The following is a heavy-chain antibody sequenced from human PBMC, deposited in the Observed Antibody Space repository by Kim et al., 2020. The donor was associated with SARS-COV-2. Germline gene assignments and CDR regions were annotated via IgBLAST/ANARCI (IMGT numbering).Heavy chain of an antibody. Sequence: GGSLRLSCAASGFTFSSHWMHWVRQAPGKGLVWVSRINSGGSTISYADSVKGRFTISRDNAKNTLYLQMNSLRAEDTAVYYCARRQFTSGWYYFDYWGQG. CDR2: INSGGSTI. V-gene: IGHV3-74*01. D-gene: IGHD6-19*01. CDR3: ARRQFTSGWYYFDY. CDR1: GFTFSSHW. J-gene: IGHJ4*02.